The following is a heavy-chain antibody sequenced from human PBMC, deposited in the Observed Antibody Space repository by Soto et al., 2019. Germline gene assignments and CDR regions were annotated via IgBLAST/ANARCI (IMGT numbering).Heavy chain of an antibody. J-gene: IGHJ6*02. Sequence: GESLKISCKGSGYSFTSYWIGWVRQMPGEGLEWMGIFYPGDSDTRYSPSFQGQVTISADKSISTAYLQWRSLKASDTAMYYSARSGCSSASCFGYYYGMDVWGQGATVTVSS. D-gene: IGHD2-2*01. CDR1: GYSFTSYW. V-gene: IGHV5-51*01. CDR2: FYPGDSDT. CDR3: ARSGCSSASCFGYYYGMDV.